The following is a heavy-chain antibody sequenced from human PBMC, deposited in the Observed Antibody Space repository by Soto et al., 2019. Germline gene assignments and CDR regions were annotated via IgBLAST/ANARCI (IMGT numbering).Heavy chain of an antibody. CDR1: GGSISSGGYY. V-gene: IGHV4-31*03. D-gene: IGHD5-12*01. CDR2: IYYSGST. CDR3: ASWDIVATHFDY. Sequence: SETLSLTCTVSGGSISSGGYYWSWIRQHPGKGLERIGYIYYSGSTYYNPSLKSRVTISVDTSKNQFSLKLSSVTAADTAVYYCASWDIVATHFDYWGQGTLVTVSS. J-gene: IGHJ4*02.